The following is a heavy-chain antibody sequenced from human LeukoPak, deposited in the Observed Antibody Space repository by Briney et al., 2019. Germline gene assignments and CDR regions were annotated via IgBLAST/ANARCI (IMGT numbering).Heavy chain of an antibody. V-gene: IGHV1-18*01. CDR2: ISTYNGNT. J-gene: IGHJ3*02. CDR1: GSTFTSYG. CDR3: ARGGYYDTSGYRNDAFDI. Sequence: ASVTVSCKASGSTFTSYGISWVRQSPRQPLEWMGWISTYNGNTNYAQKLQGRVTMTTDTSTSTAYMELRSLRSDDTAVYYCARGGYYDTSGYRNDAFDIWGQGTMVTV. D-gene: IGHD3-22*01.